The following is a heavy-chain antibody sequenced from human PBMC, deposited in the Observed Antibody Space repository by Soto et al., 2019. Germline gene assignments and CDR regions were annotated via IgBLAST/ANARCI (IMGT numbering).Heavy chain of an antibody. V-gene: IGHV1-24*01. D-gene: IGHD6-13*01. Sequence: GAAAKVICKVCGYSLSELSMHWGRQAPGRRVEWIESFDPDDDQPIYAQKFQGRLTMTEHTSTDTAYMELSSLRSEDTAIYYCATLHPMYTSSLKYYYDYGLDVWGQGTTVTVSS. CDR1: GYSLSELS. CDR2: FDPDDDQP. J-gene: IGHJ6*02. CDR3: ATLHPMYTSSLKYYYDYGLDV.